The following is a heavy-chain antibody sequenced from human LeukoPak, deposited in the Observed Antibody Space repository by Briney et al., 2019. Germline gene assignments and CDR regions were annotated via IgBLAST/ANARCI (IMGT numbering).Heavy chain of an antibody. Sequence: ASVKVSCKASGYTFTGYYLHWVRQAPGQGLEWMGWINPNSGGTNFAQKFQGRVTMTRDTSINTAFLELSGLRSDDTAVYYCARDHNSGWSFDYWGQGTLVTVSS. D-gene: IGHD6-19*01. CDR2: INPNSGGT. V-gene: IGHV1-2*02. CDR1: GYTFTGYY. CDR3: ARDHNSGWSFDY. J-gene: IGHJ4*02.